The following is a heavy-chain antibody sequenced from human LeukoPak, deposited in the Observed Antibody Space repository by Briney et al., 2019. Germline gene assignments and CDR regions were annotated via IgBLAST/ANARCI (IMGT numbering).Heavy chain of an antibody. Sequence: SETLSLTCAVYGGSFSGYYWSWIRQPPGKGLEWIWEINNSGSTNYNPSLKSRVTISVDTSKNQFSLKLSSVTAADTAVYYCARSRWGGLDYWGQGTLVTVSS. CDR2: INNSGST. D-gene: IGHD4-23*01. J-gene: IGHJ4*02. V-gene: IGHV4-34*01. CDR1: GGSFSGYY. CDR3: ARSRWGGLDY.